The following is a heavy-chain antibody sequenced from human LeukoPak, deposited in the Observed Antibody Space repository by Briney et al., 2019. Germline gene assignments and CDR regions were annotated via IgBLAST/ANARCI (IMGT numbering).Heavy chain of an antibody. CDR2: INPSGGST. D-gene: IGHD3-10*01. CDR1: GYTFTAYY. CDR3: ARALTRDWYFDL. V-gene: IGHV1-46*01. Sequence: ASVKVSCKASGYTFTAYYMHWVRQAPGQGLEWMGIINPSGGSTSYAQKFQGRVTMTRDTSTSTVYMELSSLRSEDTAVHYCARALTRDWYFDLWGRGTLVTVSS. J-gene: IGHJ2*01.